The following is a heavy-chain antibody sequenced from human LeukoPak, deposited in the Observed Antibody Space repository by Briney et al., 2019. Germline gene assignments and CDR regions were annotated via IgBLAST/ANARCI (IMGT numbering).Heavy chain of an antibody. CDR1: GGTFSSYA. D-gene: IGHD2-2*01. CDR2: IIPIFGTA. Sequence: SVKVSCKASGGTFSSYAISWVRQAPGQGLEWMGGIIPIFGTANYAQKFQGRVTITTDESTSTAYMELSSLRSEDTAVYYCARGGDIVVVPDPGSWYFDYWGRGTLVTVSS. V-gene: IGHV1-69*05. J-gene: IGHJ4*02. CDR3: ARGGDIVVVPDPGSWYFDY.